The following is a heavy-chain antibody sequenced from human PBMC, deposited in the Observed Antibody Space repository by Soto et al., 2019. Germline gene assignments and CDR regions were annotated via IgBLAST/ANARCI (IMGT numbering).Heavy chain of an antibody. CDR2: ISYDGSNK. CDR1: GFTFSSYA. J-gene: IGHJ6*02. Sequence: QVQLVESGGGVVQPGRSLRLSCAASGFTFSSYAMHWVRQAPGKGLEWVAVISYDGSNKYYADSVKGRFTISRDNSKNTLYLQMNSLRAEDTAVYYCARDKGRRWFGERQEGYYYYYGMDVWGQGTTVTVSS. V-gene: IGHV3-30-3*01. CDR3: ARDKGRRWFGERQEGYYYYYGMDV. D-gene: IGHD3-10*01.